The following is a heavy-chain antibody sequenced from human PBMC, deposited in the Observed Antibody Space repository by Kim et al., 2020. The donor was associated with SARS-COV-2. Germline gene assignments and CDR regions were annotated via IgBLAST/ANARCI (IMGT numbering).Heavy chain of an antibody. Sequence: DSVKGRFTISRDNSKNTLYLQMNSLRAEDTAVYYCAKLESGSYVSLYFQHWGQGTLVTVSS. V-gene: IGHV3-23*01. J-gene: IGHJ1*01. CDR3: AKLESGSYVSLYFQH. D-gene: IGHD1-26*01.